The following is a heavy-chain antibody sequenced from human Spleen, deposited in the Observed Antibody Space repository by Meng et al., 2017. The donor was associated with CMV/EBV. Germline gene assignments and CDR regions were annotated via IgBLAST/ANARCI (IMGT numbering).Heavy chain of an antibody. V-gene: IGHV3-23*01. CDR3: AKDTASSSPGGEDYFDY. CDR1: GLTFRDAW. J-gene: IGHJ4*02. D-gene: IGHD6-6*01. Sequence: GGSLRLSCSVSGLTFRDAWMSWVRQAPGKGLEWDSVLSGSGSGTNYADSVKGRFTISRDNLKNTLYLQMNSLRAEDTAVYYCAKDTASSSPGGEDYFDYWGQGTLVTVSS. CDR2: LSGSGSGT.